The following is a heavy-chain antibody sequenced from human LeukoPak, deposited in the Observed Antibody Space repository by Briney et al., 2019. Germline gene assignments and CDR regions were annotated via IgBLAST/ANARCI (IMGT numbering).Heavy chain of an antibody. CDR3: AKGAGWAYLYMDV. V-gene: IGHV3-7*01. CDR2: INQDGSEK. D-gene: IGHD6-19*01. J-gene: IGHJ6*03. Sequence: PGGSLRLSCAASGFTFSSYWMSWVRQAPGKGLEWVANINQDGSEKYYVDSVKGRFTISRDNAKNSLYLQMSSLRPEDTAVYYCAKGAGWAYLYMDVWGKGTTVTVSS. CDR1: GFTFSSYW.